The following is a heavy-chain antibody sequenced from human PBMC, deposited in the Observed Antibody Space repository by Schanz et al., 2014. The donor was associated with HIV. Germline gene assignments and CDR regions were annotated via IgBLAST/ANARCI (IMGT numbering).Heavy chain of an antibody. CDR2: ISGSDGDT. V-gene: IGHV3-23*04. Sequence: VRLVESGGGLVQSGGSLRLSCAASGFSFSNFWVTWVRQAPGKGLDWVSTISGSDGDTYYADSVKGRFTISRDNSRNALXXHMNSLRADDTAIYYCVKAYSSGFSGAGSWGQGALVTVSS. J-gene: IGHJ5*02. D-gene: IGHD5-18*01. CDR1: GFSFSNFW. CDR3: VKAYSSGFSGAGS.